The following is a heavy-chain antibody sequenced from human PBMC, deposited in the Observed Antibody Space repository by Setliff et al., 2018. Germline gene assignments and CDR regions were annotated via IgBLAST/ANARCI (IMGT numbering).Heavy chain of an antibody. J-gene: IGHJ1*01. V-gene: IGHV4-34*10. CDR3: GRVDFTMIQGVVGH. Sequence: KPSETLSLTCAVYGGSFSNYYWGWIRQAPGKGMEWIGSVYYSGYTYSKPSLQSRVSMSVDASKNQFSLKLASVTAADTAVYYCGRVDFTMIQGVVGHWGQGTLVTVSS. D-gene: IGHD3-10*01. CDR2: VYYSGYT. CDR1: GGSFSNYY.